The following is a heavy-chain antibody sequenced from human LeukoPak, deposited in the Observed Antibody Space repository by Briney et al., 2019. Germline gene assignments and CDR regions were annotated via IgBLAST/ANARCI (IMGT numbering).Heavy chain of an antibody. CDR1: GGSFSGYY. V-gene: IGHV4-34*01. CDR2: INHSGST. J-gene: IGHJ6*02. CDR3: ARGDYYYYGMDV. Sequence: PSETLSLTCAVYGGSFSGYYWSWIRQPPGKGLEWIGEINHSGSTNYNPSLKSRVTISVDRSKNQFSLKLSSVTAADTAVYYCARGDYYYYGMDVWGQGTTVTVSS.